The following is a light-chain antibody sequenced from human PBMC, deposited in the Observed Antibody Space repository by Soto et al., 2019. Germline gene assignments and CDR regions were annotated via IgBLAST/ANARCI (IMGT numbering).Light chain of an antibody. CDR1: HDITNY. J-gene: IGKJ3*01. CDR3: QDCDYLPP. Sequence: DIQMTQSPSSLSASVGDRVTITCQASHDITNYLNWYQHKPGKAPKLLIYGASNLETGVPSRFSGSGSGTDFTFTISSLQPEYIATYYCQDCDYLPPFGPGTTVDFK. CDR2: GAS. V-gene: IGKV1-33*01.